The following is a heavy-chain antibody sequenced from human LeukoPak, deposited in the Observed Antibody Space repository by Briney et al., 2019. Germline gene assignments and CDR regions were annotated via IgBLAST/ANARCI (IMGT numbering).Heavy chain of an antibody. J-gene: IGHJ5*02. CDR2: IKQDGSEK. Sequence: GGSLRLSCVVSGFTSDFTFSRFWMSWVRQAPGKGLEWVANIKQDGSEKYYVDSVKGRFTISRDNAKNSLYLQMNSLRAEDTAVYYCAREKLLRYFDWFPGASWFDPWGQGTLVTVSS. CDR3: AREKLLRYFDWFPGASWFDP. CDR1: GFTSDFTFSRFW. V-gene: IGHV3-7*01. D-gene: IGHD3-9*01.